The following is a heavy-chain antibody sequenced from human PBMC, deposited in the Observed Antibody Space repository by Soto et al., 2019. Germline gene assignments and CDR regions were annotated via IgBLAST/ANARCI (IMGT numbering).Heavy chain of an antibody. Sequence: QVQLVQSGAEVKKPGASVKVSCKASGYTFTSYGISWVRQAPGQGLEWMGWISAYNGNTNYAQKLQGRVTMTTDTSTSTAYMELRSLRSDDTAVYYCAIDFHILPGYYSGGLYYYYYYGMDVWGQGTTVTVSS. J-gene: IGHJ6*02. D-gene: IGHD3-9*01. CDR2: ISAYNGNT. V-gene: IGHV1-18*01. CDR1: GYTFTSYG. CDR3: AIDFHILPGYYSGGLYYYYYYGMDV.